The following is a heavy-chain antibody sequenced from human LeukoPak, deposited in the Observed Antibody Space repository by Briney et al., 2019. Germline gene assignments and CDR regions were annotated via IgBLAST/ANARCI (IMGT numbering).Heavy chain of an antibody. CDR2: ISWNSGSI. J-gene: IGHJ4*02. Sequence: PGGSLRLSCAASGFTFDDYAMHWVRQAPGKGLEWVSGISWNSGSIGYADSVKGRFTISRDNAKNSLYLQMNSLRAEDTALYYCAKGGRYSSGWYSDYWGQGTLVTVSS. D-gene: IGHD6-19*01. CDR1: GFTFDDYA. V-gene: IGHV3-9*01. CDR3: AKGGRYSSGWYSDY.